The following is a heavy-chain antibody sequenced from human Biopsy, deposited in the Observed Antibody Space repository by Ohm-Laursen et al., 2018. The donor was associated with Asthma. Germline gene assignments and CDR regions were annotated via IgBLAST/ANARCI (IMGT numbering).Heavy chain of an antibody. CDR2: ILTKFDIT. V-gene: IGHV1-69*04. CDR1: GGSFSNFA. D-gene: IGHD3-22*01. J-gene: IGHJ4*02. CDR3: ARSYDTDSYPVLVLDY. Sequence: AASVKVSCKASGGSFSNFAFSWVRQAPGHGLEWKGTILTKFDITSYAEKFQGRVTITADKSTSTTYMELSRLRSEDTAVYYCARSYDTDSYPVLVLDYWGQGTLVTVSS.